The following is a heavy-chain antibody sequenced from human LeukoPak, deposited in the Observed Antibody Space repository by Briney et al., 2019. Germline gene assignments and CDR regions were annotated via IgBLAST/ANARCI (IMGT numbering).Heavy chain of an antibody. CDR3: AREKTTATTFRSFNNPIDV. J-gene: IGHJ6*02. CDR2: INHSGST. CDR1: GGSLSGYY. V-gene: IGHV4-34*01. Sequence: SETLSLTCAVYGGSLSGYYWNWIRQPPGKGLEWIGEINHSGSTNYNPSLKSRVSMSIDTSKNQFSLKVRSVTAADTALYYCAREKTTATTFRSFNNPIDVCGQGTTVTVSS. D-gene: IGHD4-17*01.